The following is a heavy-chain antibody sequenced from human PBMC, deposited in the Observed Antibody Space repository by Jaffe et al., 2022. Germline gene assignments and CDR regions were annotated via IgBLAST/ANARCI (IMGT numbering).Heavy chain of an antibody. CDR2: INTNTGNP. Sequence: QVQLVQSGSELKKPGASVKVSCKASGYTFTSYAMNWVRQAPGQGLEWMGWINTNTGNPTYAQGFTGRFVFSLDTSVSTAYLQISSLKAEDTAVYYCATRDCSGGSCYLNYFDYWGQGTLVTVSS. J-gene: IGHJ4*02. CDR3: ATRDCSGGSCYLNYFDY. V-gene: IGHV7-4-1*02. CDR1: GYTFTSYA. D-gene: IGHD2-15*01.